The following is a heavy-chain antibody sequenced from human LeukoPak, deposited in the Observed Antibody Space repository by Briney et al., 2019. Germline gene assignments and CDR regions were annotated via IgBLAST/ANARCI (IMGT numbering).Heavy chain of an antibody. CDR1: GFTFSSYA. V-gene: IGHV3-74*01. J-gene: IGHJ6*04. CDR3: ARDRARGDGMDV. D-gene: IGHD3-10*01. Sequence: PGGSLRLSCAASGFTFSSYAMSWVRQAPGKGLEWVSRINSDGSSTSYADSVKGRFTISRDNAKNTLYLQMNSLRAEDTAVYYCARDRARGDGMDVWGKGTTVTVSS. CDR2: INSDGSST.